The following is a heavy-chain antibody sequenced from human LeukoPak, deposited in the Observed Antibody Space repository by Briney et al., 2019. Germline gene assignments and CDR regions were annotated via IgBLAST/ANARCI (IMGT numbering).Heavy chain of an antibody. CDR3: ARELGATEVNYGMDV. D-gene: IGHD1-26*01. V-gene: IGHV4-59*01. J-gene: IGHJ6*02. Sequence: PSETLSLICTVSGGSISNYYWSWIRQPLGGGLEWMGYIHFSGRTNYNPSLKSRVTMSVDTSKKQLSLKLTSMTAADTAVYYCARELGATEVNYGMDVWGHGTTVTVSS. CDR2: IHFSGRT. CDR1: GGSISNYY.